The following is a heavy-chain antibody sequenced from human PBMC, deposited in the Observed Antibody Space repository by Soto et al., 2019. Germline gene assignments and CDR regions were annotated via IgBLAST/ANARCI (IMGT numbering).Heavy chain of an antibody. CDR3: ARLDGVLDARGGTFKYYYGMEV. J-gene: IGHJ6*02. V-gene: IGHV4-4*07. CDR1: GVSITTYY. CDR2: IYTNGGT. Sequence: EPLSLSCTPSGVSITTYYWSWVRQPAGKGLEWIGRIYTNGGTNYNPSLKSRVTMSVDTPKNQFSLKLRSVTAEETDIYYCARLDGVLDARGGTFKYYYGMEVWGQGTTVTVSS. D-gene: IGHD2-2*01.